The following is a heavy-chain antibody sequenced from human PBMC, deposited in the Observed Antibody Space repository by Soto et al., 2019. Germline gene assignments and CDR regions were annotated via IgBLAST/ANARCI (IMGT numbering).Heavy chain of an antibody. V-gene: IGHV1-2*02. Sequence: ASVKVSCKASGYIFTDYYINWVRQAPGQGLEWMGWINPNNGDTDNAQKFQGRVTMTTDTSISTAYMELGRLRSDDTAVYYCAKPYCTTNSCHNLFDPWGQGTLVTVSS. J-gene: IGHJ5*02. D-gene: IGHD2-8*01. CDR1: GYIFTDYY. CDR2: INPNNGDT. CDR3: AKPYCTTNSCHNLFDP.